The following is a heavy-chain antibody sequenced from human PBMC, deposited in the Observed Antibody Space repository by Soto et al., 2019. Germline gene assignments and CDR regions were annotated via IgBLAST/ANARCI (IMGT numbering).Heavy chain of an antibody. CDR3: ARGSGYSYGSGPDFDY. CDR1: GGSFSGYY. V-gene: IGHV4-34*01. D-gene: IGHD5-18*01. Sequence: PSETLSLTCAVYGGSFSGYYWSWIRQPPGKGLEWIGEINHSGSTNYNPSLKSRVTISVDTSKSQFSLKLSSVTAADTAVYYCARGSGYSYGSGPDFDYWGQGTLVTVSS. CDR2: INHSGST. J-gene: IGHJ4*02.